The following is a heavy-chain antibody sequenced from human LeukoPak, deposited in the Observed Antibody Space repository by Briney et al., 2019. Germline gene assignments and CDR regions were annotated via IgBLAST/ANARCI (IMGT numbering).Heavy chain of an antibody. V-gene: IGHV3-33*08. CDR1: TFTFSSYA. CDR3: ARGSVPDY. J-gene: IGHJ4*02. Sequence: GGSLRLSCAASTFTFSSYAMSWVRQAPGKGLEWVAVIWYDGSNKYYADSVKGRFTISRDNSKNTLYLQMNSLRAEDTAVYYCARGSVPDYWGQGTLVTVSS. CDR2: IWYDGSNK.